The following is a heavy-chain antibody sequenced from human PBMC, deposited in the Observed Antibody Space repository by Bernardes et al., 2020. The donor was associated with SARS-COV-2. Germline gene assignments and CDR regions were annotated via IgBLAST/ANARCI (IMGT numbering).Heavy chain of an antibody. CDR3: VRDKGFTMDGGAMLYFYAMDV. Sequence: GGSLRLSCAASGLTFRDTYMSWIRQAPGMGLEWIAYISTRGGPIYYSDSVKGRFTLSRDDNKNSIHLEMNSLRAEDTAVYFCVRDKGFTMDGGAMLYFYAMDVWGQGTTVTVSS. CDR1: GLTFRDTY. D-gene: IGHD3-10*01. CDR2: ISTRGGPI. V-gene: IGHV3-11*01. J-gene: IGHJ6*02.